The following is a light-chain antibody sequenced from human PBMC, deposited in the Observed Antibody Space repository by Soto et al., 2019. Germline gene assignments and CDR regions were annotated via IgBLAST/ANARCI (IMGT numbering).Light chain of an antibody. CDR3: QQANTFPYI. J-gene: IGKJ3*01. V-gene: IGKV1-12*01. Sequence: DIQMTQSPSSVSASVGDKVTITCRASQAISNWLAWYQQKPGKAPTLLIYAASRLQSGVPSRFSGSGSGTDFSLTISSLQPEDFASYYCQQANTFPYIFGPGTKVEIK. CDR2: AAS. CDR1: QAISNW.